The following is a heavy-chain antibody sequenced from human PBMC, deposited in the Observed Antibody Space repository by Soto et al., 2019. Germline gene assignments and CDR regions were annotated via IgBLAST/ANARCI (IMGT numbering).Heavy chain of an antibody. CDR3: ATAGYDFWSGYSPNMDV. CDR2: ISYDGSNK. D-gene: IGHD3-3*01. V-gene: IGHV3-30*03. CDR1: GFTFNSYG. J-gene: IGHJ6*03. Sequence: QVQLVESGGGVVQPGRSLRLSCAASGFTFNSYGMHWVRQAPGKGLEWVAVISYDGSNKYYADSVKGRFTISRDNSKNTLYLQMNSLRAEDTAVYYCATAGYDFWSGYSPNMDVWGKGTTVTVSS.